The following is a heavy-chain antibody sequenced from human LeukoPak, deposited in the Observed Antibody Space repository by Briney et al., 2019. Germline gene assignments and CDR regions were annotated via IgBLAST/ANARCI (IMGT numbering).Heavy chain of an antibody. CDR1: GFIFSSYE. CDR3: ARDFGTGTTDYYYYGMDV. V-gene: IGHV3-48*03. Sequence: GGSLRLSRAASGFIFSSYEMNWVRQAPGKGLEWVSYISSSGSTIYYADSVKGRFTISRDNAKNSLYLQMNSLRAEDTAVYYRARDFGTGTTDYYYYGMDVWGQGTTVTVSS. CDR2: ISSSGSTI. J-gene: IGHJ6*02. D-gene: IGHD1-1*01.